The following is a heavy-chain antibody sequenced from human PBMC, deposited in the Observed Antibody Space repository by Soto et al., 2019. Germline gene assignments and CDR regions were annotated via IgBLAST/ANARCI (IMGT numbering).Heavy chain of an antibody. CDR1: GFTFDDYA. Sequence: EVQLVESGGGLVQPGRSLRLSCAASGFTFDDYAMHWVRQAPGKGLEWVSGISWNSGSIGYADSVKGRFTISRDNAKNSLYLQMNSLRAEDTALYYCAKDISSGYDWGYFDYWGQGTLVTVSS. CDR2: ISWNSGSI. CDR3: AKDISSGYDWGYFDY. J-gene: IGHJ4*02. D-gene: IGHD5-12*01. V-gene: IGHV3-9*01.